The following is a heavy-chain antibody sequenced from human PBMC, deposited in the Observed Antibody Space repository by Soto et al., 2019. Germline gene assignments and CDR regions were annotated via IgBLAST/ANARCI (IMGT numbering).Heavy chain of an antibody. V-gene: IGHV4-59*08. Sequence: PSETLSLTCTVSGGSISSYYWSWIRQPPGKGLEWIGYIYYSGSTNYNPSLKSRVTISVDTSKNQFSLKLSSVTAADTAVYYCARGFPEVTGTDYWGQGTLVTVSS. CDR1: GGSISSYY. CDR3: ARGFPEVTGTDY. CDR2: IYYSGST. D-gene: IGHD1-20*01. J-gene: IGHJ4*02.